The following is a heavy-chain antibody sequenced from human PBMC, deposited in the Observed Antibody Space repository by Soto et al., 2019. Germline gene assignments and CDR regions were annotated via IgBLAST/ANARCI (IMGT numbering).Heavy chain of an antibody. V-gene: IGHV4-59*01. CDR3: ANSGGGSGDYYYGMDV. Sequence: PSETLSLTCTVSGGSISSDYWSWIRQPPGKGLEWIGYIYYSGSTNYNPSLKSRVTISVDTSKNQFSLKLSSVTAADTAVYYCANSGGGSGDYYYGMDVWGQGTTVTVSS. D-gene: IGHD3-16*01. CDR2: IYYSGST. CDR1: GGSISSDY. J-gene: IGHJ6*02.